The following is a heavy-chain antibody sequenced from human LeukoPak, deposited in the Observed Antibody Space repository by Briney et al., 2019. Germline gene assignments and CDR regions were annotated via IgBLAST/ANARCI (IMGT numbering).Heavy chain of an antibody. J-gene: IGHJ3*02. CDR3: ARANDMAAFDI. V-gene: IGHV4-34*01. Sequence: PSETLSLTCAVYGGSFSGYYWSWIRQPPGKGLEWIGEINHSGSTNYNPSLKSRVTISVDTSKNQFSLKLSSVTAADMGVYYCARANDMAAFDIWGQGTMVTVSS. CDR1: GGSFSGYY. CDR2: INHSGST.